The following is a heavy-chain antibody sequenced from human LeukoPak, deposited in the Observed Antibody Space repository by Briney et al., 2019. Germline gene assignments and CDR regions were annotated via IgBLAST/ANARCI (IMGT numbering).Heavy chain of an antibody. CDR2: INPKSGDT. J-gene: IGHJ4*02. CDR1: DFRHYY. Sequence: GASVKVSCKPSDFRHYYMNWVRQAPGQGLEWLGWINPKSGDTDYAQKFQGRVTMTRDTSISTAYMELSGLKPDDTAIYFCASGYSGYDLNYWGQGTQVTVSS. D-gene: IGHD5-12*01. V-gene: IGHV1-2*02. CDR3: ASGYSGYDLNY.